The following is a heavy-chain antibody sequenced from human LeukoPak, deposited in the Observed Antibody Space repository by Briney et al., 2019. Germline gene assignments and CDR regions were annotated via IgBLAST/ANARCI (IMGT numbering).Heavy chain of an antibody. CDR3: ATPSFDSLLYYFDY. D-gene: IGHD3-9*01. CDR1: GYTLTELS. Sequence: VASVKVSCKVSGYTLTELSMHWVRQAPGKGLEWMGGFDPEDGETIYAQKFQGRVTMTEGTSTDTAYMELSSLRSEDTAVYYSATPSFDSLLYYFDYWGQGTLVTVSS. J-gene: IGHJ4*02. CDR2: FDPEDGET. V-gene: IGHV1-24*01.